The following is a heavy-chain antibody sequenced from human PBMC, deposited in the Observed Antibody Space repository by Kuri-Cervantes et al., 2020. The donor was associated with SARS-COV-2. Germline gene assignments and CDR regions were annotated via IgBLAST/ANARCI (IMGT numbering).Heavy chain of an antibody. D-gene: IGHD4-23*01. J-gene: IGHJ4*02. CDR1: GFTFSSYA. CDR2: ISWNSGSI. Sequence: SLKISCAASGFTFSSYAMSWVRQAPGKGLEWVSGISWNSGSIGYADSVKGRFTISRDNAKNSLYLQMNSLRAEDTALYYCAKAFYGGNRGGVDYWGQGTLVTVSS. V-gene: IGHV3-9*01. CDR3: AKAFYGGNRGGVDY.